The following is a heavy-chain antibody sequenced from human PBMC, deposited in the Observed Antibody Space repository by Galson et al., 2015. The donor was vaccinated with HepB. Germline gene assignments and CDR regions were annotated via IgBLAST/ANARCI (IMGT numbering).Heavy chain of an antibody. Sequence: SLRLSCAASGFTFSSYAMSWVRQAPGKGLEWVSAISGSGGSTYYADSVKGRFTISRDNSKNTLYLQMNSLRAEDTAVYYCAKDSSRSTSGTTDDYWGQGTLVTVSS. CDR2: ISGSGGST. CDR1: GFTFSSYA. D-gene: IGHD1-7*01. V-gene: IGHV3-23*01. CDR3: AKDSSRSTSGTTDDY. J-gene: IGHJ4*02.